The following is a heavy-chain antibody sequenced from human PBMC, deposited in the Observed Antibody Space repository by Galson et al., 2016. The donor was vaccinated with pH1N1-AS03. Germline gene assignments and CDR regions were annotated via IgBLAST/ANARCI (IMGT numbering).Heavy chain of an antibody. D-gene: IGHD2/OR15-2a*01. CDR3: LRGYGFWDSNHFPYWFCP. Sequence: SLRLSCAAFGFTFNDYSMNWVRQAPGKGLEWVSSISSDSPLKYYADSVKGRFSISRDSAKKSVYLQMNTLRDEDTAIYFCLRGYGFWDSNHFPYWFCPWGQGALVVVSS. CDR2: ISSDSPLK. J-gene: IGHJ5*02. CDR1: GFTFNDYS. V-gene: IGHV3-21*01.